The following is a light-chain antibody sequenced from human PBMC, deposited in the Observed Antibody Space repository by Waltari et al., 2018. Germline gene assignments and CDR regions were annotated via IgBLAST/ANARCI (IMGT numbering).Light chain of an antibody. CDR1: SDDVGGYNL. CDR3: CSYAGTDSWV. Sequence: QSALTRPASMSGSPGHSVTISCTGTSDDVGGYNLVSWYQQHPGKAPKLISFEVTKRASGVSNRFAGSRSGNTASLTLSGLQPEDEAAYYCCSYAGTDSWVFGGGTKVTVL. J-gene: IGLJ3*02. V-gene: IGLV2-23*02. CDR2: EVT.